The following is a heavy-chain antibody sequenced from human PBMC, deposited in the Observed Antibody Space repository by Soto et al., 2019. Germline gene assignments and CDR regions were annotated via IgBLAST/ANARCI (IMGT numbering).Heavy chain of an antibody. CDR2: IYHSGTA. Sequence: PSETLSVTCAVSCDSISSGYYWAWIRQPPGKGLEWIGSIYHSGTAYYNPSLKSRVIISVDTSKNQFSLKLSSVTAADTAVYYCARGRARAAAIYYYYYGMDVWGQGTTVTVSS. J-gene: IGHJ6*02. V-gene: IGHV4-38-2*01. CDR1: CDSISSGYY. D-gene: IGHD6-13*01. CDR3: ARGRARAAAIYYYYYGMDV.